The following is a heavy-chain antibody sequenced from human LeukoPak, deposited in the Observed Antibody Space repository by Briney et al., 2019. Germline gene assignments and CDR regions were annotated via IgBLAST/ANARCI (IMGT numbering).Heavy chain of an antibody. CDR1: GYTFTSYD. Sequence: ASVKVSCTASGYTFTSYDINWVRQATGQGLEWMGWMNPNSGNTGYAQKFQGRVTMTRNTSISTAYMEMSSLRSEDTAVYYCARGGVSSYYYDSSGPENDYWGQGTLVTVSS. CDR3: ARGGVSSYYYDSSGPENDY. J-gene: IGHJ4*02. V-gene: IGHV1-8*01. CDR2: MNPNSGNT. D-gene: IGHD3-22*01.